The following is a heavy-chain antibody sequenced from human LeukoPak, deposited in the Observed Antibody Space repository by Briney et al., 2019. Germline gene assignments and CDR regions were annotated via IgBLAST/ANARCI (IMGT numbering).Heavy chain of an antibody. D-gene: IGHD3-10*02. CDR1: GGSIRGYY. CDR2: INHSGST. J-gene: IGHJ4*02. CDR3: ARVPLGLFGEFLNFDY. Sequence: SETLSLTCAVYGGSIRGYYWSWIRQTPGKGLEWIGEINHSGSTNYNPSLKSRVTISVDTSKNQFSLKLSSVTAADTAVYYCARVPLGLFGEFLNFDYWGQGTLVTVSS. V-gene: IGHV4-34*01.